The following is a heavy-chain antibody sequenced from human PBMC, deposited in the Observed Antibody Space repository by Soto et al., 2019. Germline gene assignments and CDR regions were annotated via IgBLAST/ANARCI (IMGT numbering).Heavy chain of an antibody. Sequence: QVQLQESGPGLVKPSETLSLTCTVSGGSISSYYWSWIRQPPGKGLEWIGYIYYSGSTNYNPSLKSRVTISVDTSKNQYSLKLSSVTAADTAVYYCARRYGYSFDDWGQGTLVNVSS. D-gene: IGHD1-1*01. CDR1: GGSISSYY. CDR2: IYYSGST. V-gene: IGHV4-59*08. J-gene: IGHJ4*02. CDR3: ARRYGYSFDD.